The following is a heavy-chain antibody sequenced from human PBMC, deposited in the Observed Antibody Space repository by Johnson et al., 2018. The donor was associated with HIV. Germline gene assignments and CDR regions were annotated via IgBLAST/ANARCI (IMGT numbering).Heavy chain of an antibody. Sequence: QVQLVESGGGLVKPGGSLRLSCVASGFTFSDYHMSWIRQAPGKGLEWVSYISSSGNTIYNADSVKARFTISRDNAKNSLYLQLNSLRAEDTAVYYCAKVMVVGADPEAFDIWGQGTMVTVSS. CDR2: ISSSGNTI. D-gene: IGHD1-26*01. J-gene: IGHJ3*02. V-gene: IGHV3-11*04. CDR3: AKVMVVGADPEAFDI. CDR1: GFTFSDYH.